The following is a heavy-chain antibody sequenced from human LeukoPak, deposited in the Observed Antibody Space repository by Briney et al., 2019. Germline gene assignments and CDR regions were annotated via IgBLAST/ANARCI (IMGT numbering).Heavy chain of an antibody. V-gene: IGHV3-30*02. CDR2: LRYDGTDE. Sequence: PGGSLRLSCGASGFSFSFYGMHWVRQAPGKGLEWVAFLRYDGTDEDYGDSVKGRFTISRDNAKNTLYLQMNSLRAEDTAVYYCASSRSGSYYGQFDYWGQGTLVTVSS. J-gene: IGHJ4*02. D-gene: IGHD3-10*01. CDR3: ASSRSGSYYGQFDY. CDR1: GFSFSFYG.